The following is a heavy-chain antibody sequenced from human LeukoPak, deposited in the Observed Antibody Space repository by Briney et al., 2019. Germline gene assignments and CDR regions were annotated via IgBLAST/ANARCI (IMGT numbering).Heavy chain of an antibody. CDR2: INHDGNVN. V-gene: IGHV3-7*03. Sequence: GGSLRLSCAASGFTFSSYWMNWTRQAPGKGLEWVASINHDGNVNYYVDSVKGRFTISRDNAKNSLYLQMSNLRAKDTAVYFCARGGGLDVWGQGATVTVSS. CDR1: GFTFSSYW. CDR3: ARGGGLDV. J-gene: IGHJ6*02. D-gene: IGHD3-16*01.